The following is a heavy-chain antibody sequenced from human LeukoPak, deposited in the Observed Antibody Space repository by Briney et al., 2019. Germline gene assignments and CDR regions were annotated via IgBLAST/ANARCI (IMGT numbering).Heavy chain of an antibody. CDR2: IIPIFGTA. V-gene: IGHV1-69*05. CDR1: GGTFSSYA. J-gene: IGHJ4*02. CDR3: ARGGDYYDSSGYYDYFDY. Sequence: GASVKVSCKASGGTFSSYAISWVRQAPGQGLEWMGTIIPIFGTANYAQKFQGRVTITTDESTSTAYMELSSLRSEDTAVYYCARGGDYYDSSGYYDYFDYWGQGTLVTVSS. D-gene: IGHD3-22*01.